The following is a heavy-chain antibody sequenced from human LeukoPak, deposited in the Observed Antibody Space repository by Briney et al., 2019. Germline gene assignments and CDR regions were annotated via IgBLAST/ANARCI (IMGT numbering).Heavy chain of an antibody. Sequence: GSLRLSCAASGFTFSTYSMNWVRQAPGKGLEWVSYISSSSSTIYYADSVEGRFTISRDNAKNSLYLQMNSLRAEDTAVYYCASPFDYWGQGTLVTVSS. CDR2: ISSSSSTI. V-gene: IGHV3-48*04. CDR3: ASPFDY. J-gene: IGHJ4*02. CDR1: GFTFSTYS.